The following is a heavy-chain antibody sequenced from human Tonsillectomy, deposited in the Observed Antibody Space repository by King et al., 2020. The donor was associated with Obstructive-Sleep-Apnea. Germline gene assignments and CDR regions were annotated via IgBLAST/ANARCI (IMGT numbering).Heavy chain of an antibody. CDR3: AREDGDYDFWAGYYYYGMDV. Sequence: QLQESGPGLVKPSGTLSLTCAVSGGSISSSNWWSWVRQPPGKGLEWIGEIYHSGSTNYNPSLKSRVTISVDKSKNQFSLKLSSVTAADTAVYYCAREDGDYDFWAGYYYYGMDVWGQGTTVTVSS. V-gene: IGHV4-4*02. D-gene: IGHD3-3*01. J-gene: IGHJ6*02. CDR1: GGSISSSNW. CDR2: IYHSGST.